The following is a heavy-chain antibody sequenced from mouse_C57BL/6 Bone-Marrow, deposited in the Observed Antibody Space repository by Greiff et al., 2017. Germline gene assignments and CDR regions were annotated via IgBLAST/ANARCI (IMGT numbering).Heavy chain of an antibody. CDR1: GYTFTDYY. CDR3: AVYYYGSSEDLDYAMDY. J-gene: IGHJ4*01. V-gene: IGHV1-26*01. D-gene: IGHD1-1*01. Sequence: EVKLQQSGPELVKPGASVKISCKASGYTFTDYYMNWVKQSHGKSLEWIGDINPNNGGTSYNQKFKGKATLTVDKSSSTAYMELRSLTSEDSAVXYCAVYYYGSSEDLDYAMDYWGQGTSVTVSS. CDR2: INPNNGGT.